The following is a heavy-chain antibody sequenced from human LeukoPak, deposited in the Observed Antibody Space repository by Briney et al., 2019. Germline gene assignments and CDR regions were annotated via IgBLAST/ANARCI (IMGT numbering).Heavy chain of an antibody. D-gene: IGHD3-22*01. CDR1: GSTFSSYA. CDR3: ARERKNYYDSSGYLDY. J-gene: IGHJ4*02. V-gene: IGHV3-23*01. Sequence: GGSLRLSCAASGSTFSSYAMSWVRQAPGKGLEWVSAISGSGGSTYYADSVKGRFTISRDNSKNTLYLQMNSLRAEDTAVYYCARERKNYYDSSGYLDYWGQGTLVTVSS. CDR2: ISGSGGST.